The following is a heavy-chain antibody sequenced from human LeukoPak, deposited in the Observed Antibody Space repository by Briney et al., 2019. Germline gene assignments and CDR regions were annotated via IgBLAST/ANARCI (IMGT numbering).Heavy chain of an antibody. D-gene: IGHD6-13*01. J-gene: IGHJ6*02. V-gene: IGHV1-18*01. CDR1: GYTFTSYG. Sequence: GASVKVSRKASGYTFTSYGISWVRQAPGQGVEWMGWISAYNGNTNYAQKLQGRVTMTTDTSTSTAYMELRSLRSDDTAVYYCARDLDSSSWYGGDHYYYYGMDVWGQGTTVTVSS. CDR2: ISAYNGNT. CDR3: ARDLDSSSWYGGDHYYYYGMDV.